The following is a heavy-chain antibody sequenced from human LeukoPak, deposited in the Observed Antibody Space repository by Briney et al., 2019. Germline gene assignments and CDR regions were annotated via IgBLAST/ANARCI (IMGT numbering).Heavy chain of an antibody. CDR1: GYSITSYW. CDR2: IYPGDSDT. CDR3: ARQSTSYDSSGYYYNY. Sequence: RGESLKISCKGSGYSITSYWIGWVRQMPGKGLEWMGIIYPGDSDTSYSPSFQGQVTISADKSISTAYLQRSSLKASDTAMYYCARQSTSYDSSGYYYNYWGQGTLVTVSS. D-gene: IGHD3-22*01. V-gene: IGHV5-51*01. J-gene: IGHJ4*02.